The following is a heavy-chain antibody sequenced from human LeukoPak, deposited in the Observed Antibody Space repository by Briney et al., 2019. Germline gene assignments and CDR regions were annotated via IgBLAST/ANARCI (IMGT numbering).Heavy chain of an antibody. CDR2: IYYSGST. Sequence: RTSETRSLTCSVSGGAISNYYLSGIRQPPAKGLYWIGYIYYSGSTNYNPSLKSRVTISIDTSKNQFSLKLSSVTAADTAVYYCARVSSTSGTIEYWGQGTLVTVSS. CDR1: GGAISNYY. V-gene: IGHV4-59*01. D-gene: IGHD3-3*01. J-gene: IGHJ4*02. CDR3: ARVSSTSGTIEY.